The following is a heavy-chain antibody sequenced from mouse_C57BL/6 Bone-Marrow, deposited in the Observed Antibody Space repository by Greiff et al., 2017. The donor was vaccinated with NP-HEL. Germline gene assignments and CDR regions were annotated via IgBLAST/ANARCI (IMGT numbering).Heavy chain of an antibody. CDR2: IDPSDSYT. CDR3: ARWGPIYYSNYGWYFDV. J-gene: IGHJ1*03. Sequence: QVQLQQPGAELVRPGTSVKLSCKASGYTFTSYWMHWVKQRPGQGLEWIGVIDPSDSYTNYNQKFKGKATLTVDTSSSTAYMQISSLTSEDSAVYYCARWGPIYYSNYGWYFDVWGTGTTVTVSS. D-gene: IGHD2-5*01. CDR1: GYTFTSYW. V-gene: IGHV1-59*01.